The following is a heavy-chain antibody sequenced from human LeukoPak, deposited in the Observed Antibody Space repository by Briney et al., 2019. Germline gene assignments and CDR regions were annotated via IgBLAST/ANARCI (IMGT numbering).Heavy chain of an antibody. V-gene: IGHV4-4*07. J-gene: IGHJ6*02. CDR1: GGSISSYY. Sequence: SETLSLTCTVSGGSISSYYWSWIRQPAGKGLEWIGRIYTSGSTNYNPSLKCRVTISVDTSKNQFSLKLSSVTAADTAVYYCARDRRIAAAGRPYYYGMDVWGQGTTVTVSS. D-gene: IGHD6-13*01. CDR3: ARDRRIAAAGRPYYYGMDV. CDR2: IYTSGST.